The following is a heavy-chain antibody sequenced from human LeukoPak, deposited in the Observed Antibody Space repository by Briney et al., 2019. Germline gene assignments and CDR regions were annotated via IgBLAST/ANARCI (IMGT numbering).Heavy chain of an antibody. J-gene: IGHJ6*03. CDR3: ARVFYYYYYMDV. CDR2: IYYSGST. V-gene: IGHV4-30-4*07. CDR1: GGSISSGGYS. Sequence: KSSETLSLTCAVSGGSISSGGYSWSWIRQPPGKGLEWIGYIYYSGSTNYNPSLKSRVTISVDTSKNQFSLKLSSVTAADTAVYYCARVFYYYYYMDVWGKGTTVTVSS.